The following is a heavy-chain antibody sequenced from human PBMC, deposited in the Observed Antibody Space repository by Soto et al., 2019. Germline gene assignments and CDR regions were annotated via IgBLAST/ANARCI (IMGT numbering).Heavy chain of an antibody. Sequence: QVHLVESGGGAVPPGRSLRVSCAASGFIFCSDGIDWVCQAPRKGLERVAIINNDGSKKFYGDSVKGRFTLSRDNSKNTLYLQLNRLRGEDTAIYYCARCKQKVMHCAMDVWGQGATVTV. V-gene: IGHV3-33*01. CDR2: INNDGSKK. D-gene: IGHD2-21*01. CDR1: GFIFCSDG. J-gene: IGHJ6*02. CDR3: ARCKQKVMHCAMDV.